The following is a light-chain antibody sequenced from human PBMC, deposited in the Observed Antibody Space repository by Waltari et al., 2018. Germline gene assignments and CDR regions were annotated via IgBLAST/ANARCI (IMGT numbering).Light chain of an antibody. Sequence: EIVMTQSPATLSLSPGERATLSCRASQSVSSSLAWYQQKPGQAPRLLIYGASSRATGIPDRFSGSGSGTDFTLTISSLEPEDVGVYCCLQRSNWPPTFGGGTKVEIK. J-gene: IGKJ4*01. CDR2: GAS. CDR3: LQRSNWPPT. CDR1: QSVSSS. V-gene: IGKV3D-15*01.